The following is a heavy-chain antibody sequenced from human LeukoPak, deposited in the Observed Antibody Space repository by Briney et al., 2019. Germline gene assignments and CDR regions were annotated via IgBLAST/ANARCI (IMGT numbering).Heavy chain of an antibody. CDR3: AREITMIVVVIALFVYY. CDR1: GFAFSSYW. Sequence: GGSLRLSCAASGFAFSSYWMSWVRQAPGKGLEWLANIKQDGSEKYYVDSVKGRFTISRDNAKNSLYLQMNSLRAEDTAVYYCAREITMIVVVIALFVYYWGQGTLVTVSS. J-gene: IGHJ4*02. D-gene: IGHD3-22*01. CDR2: IKQDGSEK. V-gene: IGHV3-7*01.